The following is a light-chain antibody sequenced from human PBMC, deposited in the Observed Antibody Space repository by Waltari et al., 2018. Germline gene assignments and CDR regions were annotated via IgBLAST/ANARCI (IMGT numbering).Light chain of an antibody. CDR2: KAS. CDR1: QYISNW. V-gene: IGKV1-5*03. J-gene: IGKJ4*01. CDR3: HQYYTTPPS. Sequence: DVQMTQSPSILSASVGDRVTITCRASQYISNWLAWYQQKPGKAPKLLIYKASTLESGVPARFSGGGSGTEFTLTISSLQAEDVAVYYCHQYYTTPPSFGGGTKVEIK.